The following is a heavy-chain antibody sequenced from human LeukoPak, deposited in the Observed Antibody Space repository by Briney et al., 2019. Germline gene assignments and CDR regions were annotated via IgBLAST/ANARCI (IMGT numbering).Heavy chain of an antibody. Sequence: PGRSLRLSCAASGFTFSNYWMHWVRQAPGEGLVWVSRITITGSTTNYADSVKGRFTISRDNAKNTLYLQMNSLRADDTAVYYCARDNNYGSDYWGQGTLVTVSS. CDR1: GFTFSNYW. CDR3: ARDNNYGSDY. J-gene: IGHJ4*02. D-gene: IGHD3-10*01. V-gene: IGHV3-74*01. CDR2: ITITGSTT.